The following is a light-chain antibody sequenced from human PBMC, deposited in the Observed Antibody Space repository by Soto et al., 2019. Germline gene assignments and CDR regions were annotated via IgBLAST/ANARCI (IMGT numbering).Light chain of an antibody. CDR3: QQYASSPLT. Sequence: EIVLTQSPGTLSVSPGERATLSCRASQSVGRNYLAWYQQKPGQAPRLLIYGASSRATGIPDRFSGSGSGTDFTLTISRLEPEDFAVYYGQQYASSPLTFGGGTKVETK. CDR1: QSVGRNY. V-gene: IGKV3-20*01. CDR2: GAS. J-gene: IGKJ4*01.